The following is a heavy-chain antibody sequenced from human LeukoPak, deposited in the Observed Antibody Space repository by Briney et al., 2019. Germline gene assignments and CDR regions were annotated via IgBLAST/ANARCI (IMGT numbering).Heavy chain of an antibody. J-gene: IGHJ4*02. CDR1: GFTFRTYA. D-gene: IGHD3-22*01. Sequence: GGSLRLSCAASGFTFRTYAIHWVRQAPGKGLAWVAVISYDGSTKSYADSVKGRFTISRDNSKNTVSLQMNSLRAEDTAVFYCARAYYYDSNGYYSAMGYYFDYWGQGTLVTVSS. V-gene: IGHV3-30*04. CDR2: ISYDGSTK. CDR3: ARAYYYDSNGYYSAMGYYFDY.